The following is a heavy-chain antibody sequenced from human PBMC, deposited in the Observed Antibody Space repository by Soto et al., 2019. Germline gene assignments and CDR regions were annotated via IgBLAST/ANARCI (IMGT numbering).Heavy chain of an antibody. CDR1: GGSISSYY. CDR3: ARGGSEYYYDSSGYYLGDAFDI. Sequence: QVQLQESGPGLVKPSETLSLTCTVSGGSISSYYWSWIRQPAGKGLEWIGRIYTSGSTNYNPSLKSRVTMSVDTSKNQFSLKLSSVTAADTAVYYCARGGSEYYYDSSGYYLGDAFDIRGQGTMVTVSS. CDR2: IYTSGST. J-gene: IGHJ3*02. D-gene: IGHD3-22*01. V-gene: IGHV4-4*07.